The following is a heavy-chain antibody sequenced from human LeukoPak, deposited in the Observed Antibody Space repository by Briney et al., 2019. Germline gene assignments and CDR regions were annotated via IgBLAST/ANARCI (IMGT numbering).Heavy chain of an antibody. D-gene: IGHD3-10*01. CDR2: IKSKTDGGTT. Sequence: GGSRRLSCAASGFTFSSAWMTWVRQAPGKGLEWVGLIKSKTDGGTTDYAAPVKGRFTISRDDSKNTVYLQMNSLKSEDTAVYYCTRGFYYFDYWGQGTLVTVSS. CDR3: TRGFYYFDY. CDR1: GFTFSSAW. J-gene: IGHJ4*02. V-gene: IGHV3-15*01.